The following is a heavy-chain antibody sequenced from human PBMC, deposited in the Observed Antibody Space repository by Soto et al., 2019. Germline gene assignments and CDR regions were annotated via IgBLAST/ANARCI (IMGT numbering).Heavy chain of an antibody. CDR1: GGSISSGGYY. J-gene: IGHJ6*03. CDR3: ARARGIVVVPAAMGEKDYYYYMDV. V-gene: IGHV4-31*03. D-gene: IGHD2-2*01. Sequence: SETLSLTCTVSGGSISSGGYYWSWIRQHPGKGLEWIGYIYYSGSTYYNPSLKSRVTISVDTSKNQFSLKLSSVTAADTAVYYCARARGIVVVPAAMGEKDYYYYMDVWGKGTTVTVSS. CDR2: IYYSGST.